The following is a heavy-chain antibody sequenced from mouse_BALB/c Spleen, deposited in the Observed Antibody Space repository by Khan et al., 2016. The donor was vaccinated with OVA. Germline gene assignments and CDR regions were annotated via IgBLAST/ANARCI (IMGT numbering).Heavy chain of an antibody. V-gene: IGHV5-6-4*01. CDR2: ISSGATYT. J-gene: IGHJ1*01. D-gene: IGHD2-1*01. CDR3: TRDGNYAHWYFDV. Sequence: EVELVESGGGLVKPGGSLKLSCAASGFTFSSYTLSWVRQTPEKRLEWVATISSGATYTYYPDSVKGRFTISRDNAKNTLYLQMSSLKSEDTAMDYWTRDGNYAHWYFDVWGAGTTVTVAS. CDR1: GFTFSSYT.